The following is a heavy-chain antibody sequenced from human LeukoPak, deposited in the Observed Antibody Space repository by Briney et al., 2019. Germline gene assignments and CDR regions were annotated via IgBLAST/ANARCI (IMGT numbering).Heavy chain of an antibody. CDR3: ASTNTFDY. CDR1: GFTFSNYW. J-gene: IGHJ4*02. CDR2: IKLDGSQK. D-gene: IGHD5-12*01. V-gene: IGHV3-7*01. Sequence: PGGSLRLSCGASGFTFSNYWMSWVRQAPGKGLEWVANIKLDGSQKNYVDSVKGRFSISRDNAKNSLYPQMSNLRAEDTAMYYCASTNTFDYWGQGVLVTVSS.